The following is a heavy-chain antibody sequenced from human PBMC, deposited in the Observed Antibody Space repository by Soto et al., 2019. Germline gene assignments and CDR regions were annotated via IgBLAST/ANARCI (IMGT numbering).Heavy chain of an antibody. CDR1: GFTFSNYA. J-gene: IGHJ4*02. V-gene: IGHV3-30-3*01. CDR2: ISYGGSSK. Sequence: QVQLVESGGGVVQPGRSLRLSCAASGFTFSNYAMHWVRQAPGKGLEWVAIISYGGSSKDYADSVKGRFTISRDDSKNTLYLEMASLRAEDTAVYYCARDRAHILGIDYWGQGTLVTVSS. CDR3: ARDRAHILGIDY. D-gene: IGHD2-8*02.